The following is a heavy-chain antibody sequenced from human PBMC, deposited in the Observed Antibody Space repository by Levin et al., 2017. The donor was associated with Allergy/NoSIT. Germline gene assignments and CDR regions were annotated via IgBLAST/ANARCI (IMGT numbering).Heavy chain of an antibody. V-gene: IGHV1-8*01. D-gene: IGHD2-2*01. CDR2: MNPNSGNT. J-gene: IGHJ6*02. Sequence: SGGSLRLSCKASGYTFSTYDITWVRQATGQGLEWVGWMNPNSGNTGYAQRFQGRVTMTRNTSISTAYMELSSLTSEDTAVYYCARAVRNQLVSDVWGQGTTVSVSS. CDR3: ARAVRNQLVSDV. CDR1: GYTFSTYD.